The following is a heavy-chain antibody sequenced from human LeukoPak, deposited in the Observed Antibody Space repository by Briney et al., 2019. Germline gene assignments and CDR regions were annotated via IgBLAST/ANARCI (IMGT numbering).Heavy chain of an antibody. CDR2: ISSNGGNT. CDR1: GLTFSSYA. D-gene: IGHD6-6*01. CDR3: VITSATGPLDY. J-gene: IGHJ4*02. V-gene: IGHV3-64D*09. Sequence: PGGSLRLSCSASGLTFSSYAMHWVRQAPGKGLEYVSAISSNGGNTYYADSLKGRFTISRDNSKNTLYLQMSSLRVEDTAVYYCVITSATGPLDYWGQGTLVTVSS.